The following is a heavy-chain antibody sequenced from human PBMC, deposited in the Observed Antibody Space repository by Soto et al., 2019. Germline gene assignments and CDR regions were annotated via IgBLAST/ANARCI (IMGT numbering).Heavy chain of an antibody. CDR1: GGTFSSYA. J-gene: IGHJ6*02. V-gene: IGHV1-69*13. CDR3: ARDSGERDWNPGEPMDV. D-gene: IGHD1-1*01. CDR2: IIPIFGTA. Sequence: GASVKVSCKASGGTFSSYAISWVRQAPGQGLEWMGGIIPIFGTANYAQKFQGRVTITADESTSTAYMELSSLRSEDTAVYYCARDSGERDWNPGEPMDVWGQGTTVTVSS.